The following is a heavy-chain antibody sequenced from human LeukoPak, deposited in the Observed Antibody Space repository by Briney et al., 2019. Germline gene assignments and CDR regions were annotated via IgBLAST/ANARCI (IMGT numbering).Heavy chain of an antibody. CDR1: GFTFSRYW. CDR3: ATHSGWRFDY. Sequence: GGSLRLSCAASGFTFSRYWMSWVRQAPGKGLEWVANIKQDGSEKYYVDSVKGRFTISRDNAKNSLFLQMNNLRAEDRAVYYCATHSGWRFDYWGQGTLVTVSS. D-gene: IGHD6-19*01. J-gene: IGHJ4*02. V-gene: IGHV3-7*03. CDR2: IKQDGSEK.